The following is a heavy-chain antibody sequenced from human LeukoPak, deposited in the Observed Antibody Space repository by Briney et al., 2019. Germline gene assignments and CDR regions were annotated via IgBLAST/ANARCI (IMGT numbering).Heavy chain of an antibody. Sequence: PGGSLRLSCAAPGFTFSSYAMSWVRQAPGKGLEWVSTIVNSGGSTYYADSVKGRFTISRDNSKNTVYLQMNSLRAEDTAVYYCAKDIHGDYGGLDYWGQGTLVTVSS. CDR1: GFTFSSYA. V-gene: IGHV3-23*01. D-gene: IGHD4-17*01. J-gene: IGHJ4*02. CDR3: AKDIHGDYGGLDY. CDR2: IVNSGGST.